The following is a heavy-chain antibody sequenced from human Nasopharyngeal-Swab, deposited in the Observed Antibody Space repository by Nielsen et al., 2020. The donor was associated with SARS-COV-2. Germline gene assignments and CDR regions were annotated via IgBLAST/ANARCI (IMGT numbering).Heavy chain of an antibody. CDR3: ARPGWESYTYYYYGMDV. J-gene: IGHJ6*02. CDR2: INTNTGNP. CDR1: GYTFTSYA. V-gene: IGHV7-4-1*02. Sequence: ASVKVSCKASGYTFTSYAMNWVRQAPGQGLEWMGWINTNTGNPTYAQGFTGRFVFSLDTSVSTAYLQISSLKAEDTAVYYCARPGWESYTYYYYGMDVWGQGTTVTVSS. D-gene: IGHD1-26*01.